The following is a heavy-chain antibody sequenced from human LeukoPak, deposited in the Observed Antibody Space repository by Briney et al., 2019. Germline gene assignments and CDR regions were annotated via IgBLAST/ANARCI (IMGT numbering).Heavy chain of an antibody. D-gene: IGHD3-10*01. Sequence: ASVKVSCKASGYTFTSYAMNWVRQAPGQGLEWMGWINTNTGNPTYAQGFTGRFVFSWDTSVSTAYLQISSLKAEDTAVYYCARARVLLWFGDRNWFDPWGQGTLVTVSS. CDR3: ARARVLLWFGDRNWFDP. CDR2: INTNTGNP. V-gene: IGHV7-4-1*02. J-gene: IGHJ5*02. CDR1: GYTFTSYA.